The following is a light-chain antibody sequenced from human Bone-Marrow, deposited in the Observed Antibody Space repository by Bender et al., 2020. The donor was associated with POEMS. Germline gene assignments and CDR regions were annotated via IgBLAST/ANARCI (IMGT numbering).Light chain of an antibody. CDR2: SVN. CDR3: AAWYAGLSGGL. Sequence: QSVLTQPPSASGTPGQRVTISCSGSNSNIGTNAVNWYQQFPGTAPKLLIYSVNQRPSGVPDRFYAFKSGTSASLAISVLQSLDEADYYCAAWYAGLSGGLFGVGPKLPVL. CDR1: NSNIGTNA. V-gene: IGLV1-44*01. J-gene: IGLJ3*02.